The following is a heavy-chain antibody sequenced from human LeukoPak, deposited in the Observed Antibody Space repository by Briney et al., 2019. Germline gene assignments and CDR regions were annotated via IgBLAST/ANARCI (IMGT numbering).Heavy chain of an antibody. V-gene: IGHV4-59*01. D-gene: IGHD3-3*01. J-gene: IGHJ4*02. CDR3: ARRNGYYDGFDY. CDR2: IYYTGST. CDR1: DGSIGSYY. Sequence: PSETLSLTRTVSDGSIGSYYWSWIRQPPGKGLEWIGYIYYTGSTNYNPSLKSRVTISVDTSKNQFSLKLSSVTAADTAVYYCARRNGYYDGFDYWGQGTLVTVSS.